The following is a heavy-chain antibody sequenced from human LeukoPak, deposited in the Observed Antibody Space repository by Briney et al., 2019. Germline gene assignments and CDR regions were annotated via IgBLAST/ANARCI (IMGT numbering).Heavy chain of an antibody. CDR2: IWYDGSNK. CDR1: GFTFSSYG. CDR3: AKGSGYYDSSGYSDY. D-gene: IGHD3-22*01. V-gene: IGHV3-33*06. J-gene: IGHJ4*02. Sequence: GGSLRLSCAASGFTFSSYGMHWVRQAPGKGLEWVAVIWYDGSNKYYADSLKGRFTISRDNSKNTLYLQMNSLRAEDTAVYYCAKGSGYYDSSGYSDYWGQGTLVTVSS.